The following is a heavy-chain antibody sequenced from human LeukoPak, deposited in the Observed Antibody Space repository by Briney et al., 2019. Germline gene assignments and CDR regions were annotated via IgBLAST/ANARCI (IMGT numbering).Heavy chain of an antibody. V-gene: IGHV4-31*01. CDR2: ILYSGST. CDR3: ARDNSGYGWFDY. J-gene: IGHJ4*02. CDR1: GDSINSGAYY. D-gene: IGHD5-12*01. Sequence: SETLSLTCTVSGDSINSGAYYWSWIRQHPGKGLEWIGNILYSGSTWYNPSLKSPITISVDTSKNQFSLKLSSVTAADTAVCYCARDNSGYGWFDYWGQGTLVTVSS.